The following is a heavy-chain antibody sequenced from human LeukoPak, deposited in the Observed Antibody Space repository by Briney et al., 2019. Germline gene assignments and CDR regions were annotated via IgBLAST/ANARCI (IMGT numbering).Heavy chain of an antibody. J-gene: IGHJ6*04. CDR3: ARERKKWMDV. D-gene: IGHD2-8*01. Sequence: SETLSLTCAVYGESFSVYYWSWIRHPPGEGVEWIGQINNSGSTNYNPSLKSRVTISVDTSKNQFSLKLSSVTAADTAVYYCARERKKWMDVWGKGTTVTVSS. V-gene: IGHV4-34*01. CDR2: INNSGST. CDR1: GESFSVYY.